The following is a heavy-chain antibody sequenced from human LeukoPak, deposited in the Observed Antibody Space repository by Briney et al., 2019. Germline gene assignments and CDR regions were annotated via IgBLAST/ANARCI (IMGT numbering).Heavy chain of an antibody. D-gene: IGHD6-19*01. CDR2: INPNSGGT. CDR1: GYTFTGYY. J-gene: IGHJ4*02. Sequence: ASVKVSCKASGYTFTGYYMHWVRQAPGRGLEWMGWINPNSGGTNYAQKFRGRVTMTRDTSISTAYMELSRLRSDDTAVYYCARVPISSGWSSGQSYYFDYWGQGTLVTVSS. V-gene: IGHV1-2*02. CDR3: ARVPISSGWSSGQSYYFDY.